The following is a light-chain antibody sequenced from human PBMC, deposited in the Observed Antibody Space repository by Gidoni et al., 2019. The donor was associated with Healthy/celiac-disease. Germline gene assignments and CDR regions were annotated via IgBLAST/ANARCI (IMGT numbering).Light chain of an antibody. CDR1: QSISSY. V-gene: IGKV1-39*01. J-gene: IGKJ1*01. Sequence: DIQMTQSPSSLSASVGDRVTITCRASQSISSYLNWYQQKPGKAPKLLIYAASSLQSGVPSRFSGSGSGTDFTLTISSLQPEDFATYYCQQNLAFGQXTKVEIK. CDR2: AAS. CDR3: QQNLA.